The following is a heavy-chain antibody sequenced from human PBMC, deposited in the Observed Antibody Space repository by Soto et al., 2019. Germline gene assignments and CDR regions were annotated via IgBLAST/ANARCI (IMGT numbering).Heavy chain of an antibody. CDR2: ISWNRGSI. V-gene: IGHV3-9*01. Sequence: EVQLVESGGTLVQPGRSLRLSCAASGFTFDDYAMHWVRQAPGKGLEWVSGISWNRGSIGYADSVKGRFTISRDNAKNSLYLQMNSLRAEDTALYYCAKGTATNFHYCYGMDVWGQGTTVTVSS. CDR3: AKGTATNFHYCYGMDV. CDR1: GFTFDDYA. J-gene: IGHJ6*02. D-gene: IGHD2-15*01.